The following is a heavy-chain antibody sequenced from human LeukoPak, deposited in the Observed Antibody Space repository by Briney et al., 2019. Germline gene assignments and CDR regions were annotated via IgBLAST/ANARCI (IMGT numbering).Heavy chain of an antibody. D-gene: IGHD5/OR15-5a*01. Sequence: PGGSLRLSCAASGFTFSSYWMHWVRQAPGKGLVWVSRINSDGSSTSYADSVKGRFTISRDNAKNTLYLQMNSLRAEDTAMYYCARVIYALYLDYWGQGTLVTVSS. J-gene: IGHJ4*02. V-gene: IGHV3-74*01. CDR2: INSDGSST. CDR1: GFTFSSYW. CDR3: ARVIYALYLDY.